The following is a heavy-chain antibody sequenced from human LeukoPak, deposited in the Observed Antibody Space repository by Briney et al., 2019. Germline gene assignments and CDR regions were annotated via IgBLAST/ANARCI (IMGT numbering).Heavy chain of an antibody. CDR3: AKGRYSSSWDYLDY. J-gene: IGHJ4*02. D-gene: IGHD6-13*01. CDR2: VSGSGGST. CDR1: GFIFSNYA. V-gene: IGHV3-23*01. Sequence: GGSLRLSCAASGFIFSNYAMSWVRQAPGKGLEWVSAVSGSGGSTYYADSVKGRFTISRDNSKNSLYLQMNSLRADDTAVYCCAKGRYSSSWDYLDYWGQGTLVTVSS.